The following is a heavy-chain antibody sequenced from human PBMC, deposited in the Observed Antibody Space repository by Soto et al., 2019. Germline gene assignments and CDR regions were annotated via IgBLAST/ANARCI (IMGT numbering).Heavy chain of an antibody. J-gene: IGHJ6*02. CDR1: GDTFSSYS. Sequence: QVQLVQSGAEVKKPGSSVKVSCKASGDTFSSYSITWVRQAPGQGLEWMGGIIPVFGSANYAQKFQGRVTITADESTRTAYMELSSLRSQDTAVYFCARDDGWNYRYYDMEVWGQGTTVTVSS. CDR2: IIPVFGSA. D-gene: IGHD1-7*01. CDR3: ARDDGWNYRYYDMEV. V-gene: IGHV1-69*01.